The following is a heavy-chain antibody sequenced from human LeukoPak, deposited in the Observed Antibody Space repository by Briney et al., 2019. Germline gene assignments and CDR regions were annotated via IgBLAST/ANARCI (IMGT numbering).Heavy chain of an antibody. Sequence: PGGSLRLSCAASGFTSSTYGMHWVRQAPSKGLEWVAFITNEGSNKYYTDSVKGRFTISRDNSKNTLYLQMNSLRAEDTAVYYCAKELFQWANADYWGQGTLVTVSS. CDR2: ITNEGSNK. CDR3: AKELFQWANADY. D-gene: IGHD1-26*01. CDR1: GFTSSTYG. J-gene: IGHJ4*02. V-gene: IGHV3-30*02.